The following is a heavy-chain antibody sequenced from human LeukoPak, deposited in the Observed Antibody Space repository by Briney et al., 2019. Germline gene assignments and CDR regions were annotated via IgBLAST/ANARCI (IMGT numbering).Heavy chain of an antibody. CDR1: GFIFSSYS. Sequence: GGSLRLSCAASGFIFSSYSMTWVRQAPGKGLEWVAFISYDGSNKYYADSVKGRFSISRDNSKNTLYLQMNSLRAEDTAVYYCANGDYDSSGPGDYWGQGTLVTVSS. CDR3: ANGDYDSSGPGDY. D-gene: IGHD3-22*01. CDR2: ISYDGSNK. J-gene: IGHJ4*02. V-gene: IGHV3-30*18.